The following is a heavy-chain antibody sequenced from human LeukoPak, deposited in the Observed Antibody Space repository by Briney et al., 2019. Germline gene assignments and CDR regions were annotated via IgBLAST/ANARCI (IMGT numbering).Heavy chain of an antibody. CDR1: GFTFSSYA. J-gene: IGHJ4*02. D-gene: IGHD7-27*01. CDR2: ISSSSSYI. Sequence: GGSLRLSCAASGFTFSSYAMSWVRQAPGKGLEWVSSISSSSSYIYYADSVKGRFTISRDNAKNSLYLQMNSLRAEDTAVYYCARDRSWGLGYWGQGTLVTVSS. CDR3: ARDRSWGLGY. V-gene: IGHV3-21*01.